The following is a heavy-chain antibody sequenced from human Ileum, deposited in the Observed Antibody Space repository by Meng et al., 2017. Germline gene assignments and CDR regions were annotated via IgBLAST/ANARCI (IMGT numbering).Heavy chain of an antibody. J-gene: IGHJ4*02. CDR3: ARILTTELRYFDQPFDY. CDR1: GYSFTSYW. V-gene: IGHV5-51*01. D-gene: IGHD3-9*01. Sequence: GESLKISCKTSGYSFTSYWIGWVRQMPGKGLEWVGIIYPGDSETRYSPSFQGQVTISADKSINTAYLQWSSLEASDTAMYYCARILTTELRYFDQPFDYWGQGTLVTISS. CDR2: IYPGDSET.